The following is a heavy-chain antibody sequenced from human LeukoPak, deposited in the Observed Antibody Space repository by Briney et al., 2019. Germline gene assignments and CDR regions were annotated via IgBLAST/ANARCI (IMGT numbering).Heavy chain of an antibody. J-gene: IGHJ3*02. D-gene: IGHD6-25*01. Sequence: SETLSLTCAVYGGSFSGYYWSWIRQPPGKGLEWIGEINHSGSTDYNPSLKSRVTISVDTSKNQFYLKLSSVTAADTAVYYCATIQRDHAFDIWGQGTMVTVSS. CDR2: INHSGST. CDR3: ATIQRDHAFDI. V-gene: IGHV4-34*01. CDR1: GGSFSGYY.